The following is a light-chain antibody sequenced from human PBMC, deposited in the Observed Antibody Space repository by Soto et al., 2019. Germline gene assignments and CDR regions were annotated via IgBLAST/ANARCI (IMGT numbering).Light chain of an antibody. V-gene: IGLV1-47*01. J-gene: IGLJ2*01. CDR1: SSNVGSNY. CDR2: MNN. Sequence: QSVLTQPPSASGTPGQRVTISCSASSSNVGSNYVYWYQKLPGTAPKLLIYMNNQRPSGVPDRFSGSKSGTSASLAISGLRSEDEADYYCAAWDDSLSGHVVFGGGTKVTVL. CDR3: AAWDDSLSGHVV.